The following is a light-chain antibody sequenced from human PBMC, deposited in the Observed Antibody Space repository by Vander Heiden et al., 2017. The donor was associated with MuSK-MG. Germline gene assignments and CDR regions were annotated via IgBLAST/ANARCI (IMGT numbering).Light chain of an antibody. CDR1: SLRSYY. CDR3: NSQDSSSNHRV. Sequence: SSELTQDPAVSVALGQTVRITCQGASLRSYYASWYQQKPGPAPVLVIYGKNNRPSGIPDRCSGSSSGNTASLTITGAQAEEEADYYCNSQDSSSNHRVFGTGTKVTVL. V-gene: IGLV3-19*01. CDR2: GKN. J-gene: IGLJ1*01.